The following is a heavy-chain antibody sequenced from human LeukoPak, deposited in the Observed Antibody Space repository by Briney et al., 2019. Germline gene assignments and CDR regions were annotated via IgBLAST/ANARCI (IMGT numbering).Heavy chain of an antibody. CDR3: AKDARRSSGWYFFDH. CDR2: ISDSGGTT. D-gene: IGHD6-19*01. V-gene: IGHV3-23*01. CDR1: GFTFSSLA. Sequence: GGSLRLSCAASGFTFSSLAMGWVRQAPGKGLEWVSGISDSGGTTYYADSVKGRFTISRDNSRTTLYLQMNSLRVEDTAIYYCAKDARRSSGWYFFDHWGQGTLVTVSS. J-gene: IGHJ4*02.